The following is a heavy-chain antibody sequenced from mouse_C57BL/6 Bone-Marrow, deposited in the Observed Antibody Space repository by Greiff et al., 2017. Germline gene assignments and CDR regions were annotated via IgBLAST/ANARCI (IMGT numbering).Heavy chain of an antibody. Sequence: VQLQQPGTELVKPGASVKLSCKASGYTFTSYWMHWVKQRPGQGLEWIGNINPSNGGTNYNEKFKGKATLTVDKSSSTAYMQRSSLTSEDSAVYYCARSYDYDAAWFAYWGQGTLVTVSA. CDR1: GYTFTSYW. D-gene: IGHD2-4*01. J-gene: IGHJ3*01. CDR3: ARSYDYDAAWFAY. CDR2: INPSNGGT. V-gene: IGHV1-53*01.